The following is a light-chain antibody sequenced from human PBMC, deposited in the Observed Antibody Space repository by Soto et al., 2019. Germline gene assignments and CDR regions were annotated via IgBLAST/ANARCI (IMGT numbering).Light chain of an antibody. Sequence: EFVLTQSPGTLSLSPGERATLSCRASQTVRSNFLAWYQQKPGQAPRLLIYGASNRATGIPARFSGSGSGTDFTLTITRLEPEDFAMYYCQRYDSLRTFGQGTKVDIK. J-gene: IGKJ1*01. CDR2: GAS. CDR1: QTVRSNF. V-gene: IGKV3-20*01. CDR3: QRYDSLRT.